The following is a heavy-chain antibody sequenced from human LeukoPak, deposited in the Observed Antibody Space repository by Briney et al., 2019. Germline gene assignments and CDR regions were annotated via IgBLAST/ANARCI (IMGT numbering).Heavy chain of an antibody. CDR1: GFTFSSYS. V-gene: IGHV3-21*01. Sequence: GGSLRLSCAASGFTFSSYSMNWVRQAPGKGLEWVSSISSSSSYRYYADSVKGRFTISRDNAKNSLYLQMNSLRAEDTAVYYCARGYSPDYWGQGTLVTVSS. D-gene: IGHD6-13*01. CDR2: ISSSSSYR. J-gene: IGHJ4*02. CDR3: ARGYSPDY.